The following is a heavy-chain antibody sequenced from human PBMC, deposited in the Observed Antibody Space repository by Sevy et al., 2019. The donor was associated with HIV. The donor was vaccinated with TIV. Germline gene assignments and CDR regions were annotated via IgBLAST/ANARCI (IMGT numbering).Heavy chain of an antibody. V-gene: IGHV3-30*04. J-gene: IGHJ6*02. D-gene: IGHD2-2*01. CDR3: AGDLGYCTTTNCPGGVYYYYGMDV. Sequence: GSLRLSCAASGFTFSNYAIDWVRQAPGKGLEWVAVISYDGTNKKYADSLKGRITISRDNSKNTLYLQMNSLRAEDTAVYYCAGDLGYCTTTNCPGGVYYYYGMDVWGQGTTVTVSS. CDR2: ISYDGTNK. CDR1: GFTFSNYA.